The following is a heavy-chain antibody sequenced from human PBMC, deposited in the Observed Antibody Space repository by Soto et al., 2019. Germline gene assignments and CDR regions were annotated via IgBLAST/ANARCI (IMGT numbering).Heavy chain of an antibody. V-gene: IGHV4-34*01. D-gene: IGHD4-17*01. J-gene: IGHJ3*02. CDR2: INHSGST. Sequence: ETLSLTCAVYGGSFSGYYWSWIRQPPGKGLEWIGEINHSGSTNYNPSLKSRVTISVDTSKNQFSLKLSSVTAADTAVYYCARGLVHDYGESFDIWGQGTMVTV. CDR1: GGSFSGYY. CDR3: ARGLVHDYGESFDI.